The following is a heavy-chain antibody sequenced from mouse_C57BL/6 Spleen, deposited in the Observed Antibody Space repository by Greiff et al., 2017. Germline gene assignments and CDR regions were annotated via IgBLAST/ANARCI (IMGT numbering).Heavy chain of an antibody. Sequence: VQLQQPGTELVKPGASVKLSCKASGYTFTSYWMHWVKQRPGQGLEWIGNINPSNGGTNYNEKFKSKATLTVDKSSRTAYMQLSSLTSEDSAVYYCARADYGSRELFAYWGQGTLVTVSA. D-gene: IGHD1-1*01. CDR2: INPSNGGT. J-gene: IGHJ3*01. V-gene: IGHV1-53*01. CDR1: GYTFTSYW. CDR3: ARADYGSRELFAY.